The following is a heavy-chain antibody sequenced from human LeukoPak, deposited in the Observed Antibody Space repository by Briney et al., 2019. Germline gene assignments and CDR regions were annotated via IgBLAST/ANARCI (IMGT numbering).Heavy chain of an antibody. V-gene: IGHV3-21*01. Sequence: PGGSLRLSCGASGFTFSNYAMSWVRQAPGKGLEWVSSISTSSSYIYYADSVKGRFTISRDNAKNSLFLQMNSLRAEDTAVYYCATSDDFWSGFSDYWGQGTLVTVSS. D-gene: IGHD3-3*01. CDR1: GFTFSNYA. J-gene: IGHJ4*02. CDR2: ISTSSSYI. CDR3: ATSDDFWSGFSDY.